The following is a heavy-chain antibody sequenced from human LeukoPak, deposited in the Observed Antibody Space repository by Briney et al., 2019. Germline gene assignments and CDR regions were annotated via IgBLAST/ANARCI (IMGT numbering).Heavy chain of an antibody. CDR3: GRVGASYGSGSYSDY. J-gene: IGHJ4*02. CDR2: INQDGSQK. Sequence: PGGSLRLSCAASGFIFSSYAMSWVRQAPGKGLEWVANINQDGSQKYYVDSVKGRFTISRDNAKKSLFLQMNSLRAEDTAVYYCGRVGASYGSGSYSDYWGQGTLVTVSS. V-gene: IGHV3-7*01. D-gene: IGHD3-10*01. CDR1: GFIFSSYA.